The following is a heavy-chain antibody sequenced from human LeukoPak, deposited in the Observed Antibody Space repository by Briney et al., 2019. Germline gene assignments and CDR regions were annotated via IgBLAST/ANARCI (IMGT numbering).Heavy chain of an antibody. J-gene: IGHJ4*02. D-gene: IGHD3-10*01. CDR3: TTDYGSGSYHYFNY. V-gene: IGHV3-15*01. Sequence: SGGSLRLSCAASGFTFSNAWMSWVRQAPGKGLEWVGRIKSKIDGGTTDYAAPVKGRFTILRDDSKNTLYLQMNSLKTEDTAVYYCTTDYGSGSYHYFNYWGQGTLVTVSS. CDR1: GFTFSNAW. CDR2: IKSKIDGGTT.